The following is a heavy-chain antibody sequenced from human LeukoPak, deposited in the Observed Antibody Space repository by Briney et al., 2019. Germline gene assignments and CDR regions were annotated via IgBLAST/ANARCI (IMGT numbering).Heavy chain of an antibody. Sequence: SETLSLTCTVSGGSISSYYWSWIRPPPGKGLEWIGYIYYSGSTNNNPSLKSRVTISVDTSKNQFSLKLSSVTAADTAVYYCARPRDTAMGLDAFDIWGQGTMVTVSS. J-gene: IGHJ3*02. V-gene: IGHV4-59*08. CDR1: GGSISSYY. CDR3: ARPRDTAMGLDAFDI. CDR2: IYYSGST. D-gene: IGHD5-18*01.